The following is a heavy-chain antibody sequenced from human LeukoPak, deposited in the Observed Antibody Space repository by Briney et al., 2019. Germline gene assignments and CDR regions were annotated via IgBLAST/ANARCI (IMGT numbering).Heavy chain of an antibody. CDR2: IYTSGST. V-gene: IGHV4-4*07. CDR3: AREKGPKLLWFGEPSYWFDP. CDR1: GGSMSSYY. Sequence: SETLSLTCTLSGGSMSSYYWSWIRQPAGKGLEWIGRIYTSGSTNYNPSLKSRVTMSVDTSKNQFSLKLSSVTAADTAVYYCAREKGPKLLWFGEPSYWFDPWGQGTLVTVSS. D-gene: IGHD3-10*01. J-gene: IGHJ5*02.